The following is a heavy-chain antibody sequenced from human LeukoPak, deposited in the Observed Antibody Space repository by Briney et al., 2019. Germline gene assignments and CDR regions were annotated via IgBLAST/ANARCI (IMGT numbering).Heavy chain of an antibody. Sequence: PGGSLRLSCAAFGFTFSSYAMSWVRQAPGKGLEWVSAISGSGGSTYYADSVKGRFTISRDNSKNTLYLQMNSLRAEDTAVYYCAKDRLEYSSSRPSLYYGMDVWGQGTTVTVSS. CDR3: AKDRLEYSSSRPSLYYGMDV. D-gene: IGHD6-6*01. CDR2: ISGSGGST. J-gene: IGHJ6*02. CDR1: GFTFSSYA. V-gene: IGHV3-23*01.